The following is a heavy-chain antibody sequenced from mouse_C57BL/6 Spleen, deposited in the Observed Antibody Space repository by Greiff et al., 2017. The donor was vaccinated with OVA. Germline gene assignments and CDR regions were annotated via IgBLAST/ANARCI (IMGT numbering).Heavy chain of an antibody. CDR2: IDPSDSYT. CDR3: AREGVYYDYGGDYAMDY. D-gene: IGHD2-4*01. J-gene: IGHJ4*01. CDR1: GYTFTSYW. Sequence: QVHVKQPGAELVRPGTSVKLSCKASGYTFTSYWMHWVKQRPGQGLEWIGVIDPSDSYTNYNQKFKGKATLTVDTSSSTAYMQLSSLTSEASAVYYCAREGVYYDYGGDYAMDYWGQGTSVTVSS. V-gene: IGHV1-59*01.